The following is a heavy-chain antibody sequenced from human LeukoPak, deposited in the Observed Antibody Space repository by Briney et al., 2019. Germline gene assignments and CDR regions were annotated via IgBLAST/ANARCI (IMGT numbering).Heavy chain of an antibody. V-gene: IGHV1-18*01. CDR1: GYTFTSYG. D-gene: IGHD2-2*02. J-gene: IGHJ4*02. CDR3: AREEVYCSSTSCYIFDY. Sequence: ASVKVSCKASGYTFTSYGISWVRQAPGQGLEWMEWISAYNGNTNYAQRLQGRVTMTTDTSTSTAYMELRSLRSDDTAVYYCAREEVYCSSTSCYIFDYWGQGTLVTVSS. CDR2: ISAYNGNT.